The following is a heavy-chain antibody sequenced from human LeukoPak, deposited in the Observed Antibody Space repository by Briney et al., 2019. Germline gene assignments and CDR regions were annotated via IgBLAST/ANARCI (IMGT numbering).Heavy chain of an antibody. J-gene: IGHJ4*02. CDR3: ARPSSSGQDY. CDR2: SYYSGST. Sequence: PSETLSLTCTVSGGSISSSSYYWGWIRQPPGMGLEWIGSSYYSGSTYYNPSLKIRVTISVATSKNQFSLKLSSVTAADTAVYYCARPSSSGQDYWGQGTLVTVSS. CDR1: GGSISSSSYY. D-gene: IGHD6-13*01. V-gene: IGHV4-39*01.